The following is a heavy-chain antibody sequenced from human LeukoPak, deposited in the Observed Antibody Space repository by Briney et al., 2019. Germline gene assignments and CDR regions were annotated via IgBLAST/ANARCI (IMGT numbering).Heavy chain of an antibody. CDR3: ARHGVTLEMATIEYYFDY. CDR2: IYTSGST. J-gene: IGHJ4*02. D-gene: IGHD5-24*01. CDR1: GGTISSYY. V-gene: IGHV4-4*09. Sequence: SETLSLTCTVSGGTISSYYWSWIRQPPGKGLEWIGYIYTSGSTNYNPPLKSRVTISVDTSKNQFSLKLSSVTAADTAVYYCARHGVTLEMATIEYYFDYWGQGTLVTVSS.